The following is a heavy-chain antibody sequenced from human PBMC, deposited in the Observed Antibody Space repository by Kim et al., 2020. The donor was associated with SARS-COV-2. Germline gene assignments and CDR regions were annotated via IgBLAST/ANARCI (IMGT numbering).Heavy chain of an antibody. V-gene: IGHV3-53*01. D-gene: IGHD3-10*01. CDR3: AREVRYGSGSYYTYYYGMDV. Sequence: GRFTISRDNAKNTLYHQMNSLRAEDTAVYYCAREVRYGSGSYYTYYYGMDVWGQGTTVTVSS. J-gene: IGHJ6*02.